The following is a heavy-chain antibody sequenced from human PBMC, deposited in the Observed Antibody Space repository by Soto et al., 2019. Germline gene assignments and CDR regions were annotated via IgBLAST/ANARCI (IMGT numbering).Heavy chain of an antibody. CDR2: IYYSGST. V-gene: IGHV4-39*01. D-gene: IGHD3-3*01. CDR3: ARQQVLRFLYYYGMDV. Sequence: WETLSLTCTVSGGSISSSSYYWGWIRQPPGKGLEWIGSIYYSGSTYYNPSLKSRVTISVDTSKNQFSLKLSSVTAADTAVYYCARQQVLRFLYYYGMDVWGQGTTVTVS. J-gene: IGHJ6*02. CDR1: GGSISSSSYY.